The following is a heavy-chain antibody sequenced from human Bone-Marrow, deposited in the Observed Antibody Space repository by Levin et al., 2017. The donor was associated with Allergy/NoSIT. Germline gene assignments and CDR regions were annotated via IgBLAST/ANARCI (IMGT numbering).Heavy chain of an antibody. V-gene: IGHV4-31*03. CDR3: SKGGAVAANWFDP. Sequence: SETLSLTCIVSGGSIRSGSHYWNWVRQHPEKGLEWIGHVFHTGSTSYNPSLTSRVTISMDTSENRFSLNLRSVTAADTAVYYCSKGGAVAANWFDPWGQGILVTVSS. CDR1: GGSIRSGSHY. D-gene: IGHD2-15*01. CDR2: VFHTGST. J-gene: IGHJ5*02.